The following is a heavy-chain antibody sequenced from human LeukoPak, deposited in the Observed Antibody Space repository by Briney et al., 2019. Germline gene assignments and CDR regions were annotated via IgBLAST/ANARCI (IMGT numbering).Heavy chain of an antibody. CDR1: GFTFSRYW. V-gene: IGHV3-23*01. D-gene: IGHD1-26*01. J-gene: IGHJ4*02. CDR3: AKGQKIATRIVGATGPNISGFDY. CDR2: ISGSGGST. Sequence: PGGSLRLSCAGSGFTFSRYWLNWVRQAPGKGLEWVSAISGSGGSTYYADSVKGRFTISRDNSKNTLYLQMNSLRAEDTAVYYCAKGQKIATRIVGATGPNISGFDYWGQGTLVTVSS.